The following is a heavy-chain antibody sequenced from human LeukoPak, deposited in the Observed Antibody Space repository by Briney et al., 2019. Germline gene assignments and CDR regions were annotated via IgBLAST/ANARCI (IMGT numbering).Heavy chain of an antibody. CDR3: AKDQGGYYGSGSYSPLDY. J-gene: IGHJ4*02. Sequence: GGSLRLSCAASGFTFSNYVMHWVRQAPGKGLEWVAVISHDVSIKAYADSVKGRFTISRDNSKNTLNLQMDSLRPEDTAVYYCAKDQGGYYGSGSYSPLDYWGQGTLVTVSS. D-gene: IGHD3-10*01. V-gene: IGHV3-30*18. CDR2: ISHDVSIK. CDR1: GFTFSNYV.